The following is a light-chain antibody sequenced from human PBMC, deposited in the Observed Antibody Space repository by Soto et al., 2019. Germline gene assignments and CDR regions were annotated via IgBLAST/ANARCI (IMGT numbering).Light chain of an antibody. CDR3: SSYTSSSTLVV. CDR1: SSDVGGYNY. V-gene: IGLV2-14*01. CDR2: DVS. J-gene: IGLJ2*01. Sequence: QSALTQPASVSGSPGQSITISCTGTSSDVGGYNYVSWYQQHPGKAPKLMIYDVSNRPSGVSNRFSGSKSGNTASLTISGIQAEDKADYYCSSYTSSSTLVVFGGGTKLTVL.